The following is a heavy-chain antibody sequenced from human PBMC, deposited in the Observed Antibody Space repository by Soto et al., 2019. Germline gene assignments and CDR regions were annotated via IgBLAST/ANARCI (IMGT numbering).Heavy chain of an antibody. CDR2: IYHSGST. V-gene: IGHV4-30-2*01. CDR3: ARVPDY. Sequence: SETLSINCAVPGGSISRRCYSWSWIRQPPGKGLEWIGYIYHSGSTYYNPSLKSRVTISVDRSKNQFSLKLSSVTAADTAVYYSARVPDYWGQGTLVTVS. J-gene: IGHJ4*02. CDR1: GGSISRRCYS.